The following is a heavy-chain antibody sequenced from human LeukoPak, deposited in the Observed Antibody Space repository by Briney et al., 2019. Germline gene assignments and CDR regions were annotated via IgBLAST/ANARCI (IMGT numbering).Heavy chain of an antibody. D-gene: IGHD6-19*01. CDR1: GGSISSYY. Sequence: PSETLSLTCTVSGGSISSYYWSWIRQPPGKGLEWIGYIYYSGSTNYNPSLKSRVAISVDTSKNQFSLKLSFVTAADTAVYYCARNPHSSGWPYFDYWGQGTLVTVSS. CDR2: IYYSGST. V-gene: IGHV4-59*08. J-gene: IGHJ4*02. CDR3: ARNPHSSGWPYFDY.